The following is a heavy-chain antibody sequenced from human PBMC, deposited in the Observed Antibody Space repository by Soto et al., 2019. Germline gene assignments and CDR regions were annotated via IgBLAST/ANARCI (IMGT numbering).Heavy chain of an antibody. J-gene: IGHJ5*01. D-gene: IGHD1-20*01. CDR3: ARHITGTNTWCAS. V-gene: IGHV1-69*06. CDR1: GDTFTSHT. CDR2: VIPVFGSP. Sequence: VQSGAEVRKPGSSVRVSCEVSGDTFTSHTINWRRQAPVQGLEWMGGVIPVFGSPTYAQRFQARLSITADTSTQTAYIELSSLTSDDTALYFCARHITGTNTWCASWGQGTLVTVSS.